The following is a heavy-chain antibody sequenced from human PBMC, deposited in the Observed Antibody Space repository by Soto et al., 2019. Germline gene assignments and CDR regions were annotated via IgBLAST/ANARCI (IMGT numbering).Heavy chain of an antibody. CDR1: GFTFDDYA. CDR3: AKVGYSSGLLGYFDY. D-gene: IGHD6-19*01. Sequence: PGGSLRLSCAASGFTFDDYAMHWVRQAPGKGLEWVSGISWNSGSIGYADSVKGRFTISRDNAKNSLYLQMNSLRAEDTALYYCAKVGYSSGLLGYFDYWGQGTLVTVSS. J-gene: IGHJ4*02. CDR2: ISWNSGSI. V-gene: IGHV3-9*01.